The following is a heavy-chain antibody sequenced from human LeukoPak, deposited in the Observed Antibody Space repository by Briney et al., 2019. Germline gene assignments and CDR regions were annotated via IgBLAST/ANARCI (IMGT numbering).Heavy chain of an antibody. J-gene: IGHJ3*02. D-gene: IGHD1-26*01. CDR3: TTNGERVGATYTDDAFDI. CDR1: GFTFSNAW. Sequence: GGSLRLSCAASGFTFSNAWMNWVRQAPGKVLEWVGRIKSKTDGGTTDYAAPVKGRFTISRDDSKNTLYLQMNSLKTEDTAVYYCTTNGERVGATYTDDAFDIWGQGTMVTVSS. CDR2: IKSKTDGGTT. V-gene: IGHV3-15*07.